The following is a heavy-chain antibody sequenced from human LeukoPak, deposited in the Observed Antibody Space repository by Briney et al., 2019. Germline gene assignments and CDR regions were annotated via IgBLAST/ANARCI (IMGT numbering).Heavy chain of an antibody. J-gene: IGHJ5*02. D-gene: IGHD2-2*01. Sequence: ASVKVSCKASGGTFSSYAISWVRQATGQGLEWMGWMNPNSGNTGYAQKFQGRVTITRNTSISTAYMELSSLRSEDTAVYYCAREFCSSTSCYYHWFDPWGQGTLVTVSS. V-gene: IGHV1-8*03. CDR2: MNPNSGNT. CDR3: AREFCSSTSCYYHWFDP. CDR1: GGTFSSYA.